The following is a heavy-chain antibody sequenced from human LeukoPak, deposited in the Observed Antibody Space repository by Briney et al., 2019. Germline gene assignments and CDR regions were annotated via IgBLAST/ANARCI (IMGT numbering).Heavy chain of an antibody. J-gene: IGHJ3*02. V-gene: IGHV4-59*01. Sequence: SQTLSLTCTVSGGSISSYYWSWVRQPPGKGLEWIGYIYYSVSTNYNPSLKSRVTISVDTSKNQFSLKVTSVTAADTAVYYCARDLDYYDSSGYSDAFDIWGQGTMVTVSS. D-gene: IGHD3-22*01. CDR3: ARDLDYYDSSGYSDAFDI. CDR2: IYYSVST. CDR1: GGSISSYY.